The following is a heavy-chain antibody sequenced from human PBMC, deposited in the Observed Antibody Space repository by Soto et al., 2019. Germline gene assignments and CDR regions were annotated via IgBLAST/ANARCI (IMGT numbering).Heavy chain of an antibody. Sequence: QLQLQESGPGLVKPSETLSLTCTVSGASIRSSDYYWAWIRQPPGKGLEWIGSIYYTGSTYYTPSLKSRVSISADTSKNQFSLKLTSVTAADTAVYHCVSGGRWETPRDYWGQGTLVTVSS. J-gene: IGHJ4*02. CDR1: GASIRSSDYY. D-gene: IGHD1-26*01. V-gene: IGHV4-39*01. CDR3: VSGGRWETPRDY. CDR2: IYYTGST.